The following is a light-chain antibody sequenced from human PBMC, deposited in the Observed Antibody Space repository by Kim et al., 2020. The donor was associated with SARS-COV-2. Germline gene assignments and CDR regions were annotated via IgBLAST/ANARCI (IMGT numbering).Light chain of an antibody. CDR3: QQYNNWSYT. CDR2: SAS. CDR1: QSVNSN. V-gene: IGKV3-15*01. J-gene: IGKJ2*01. Sequence: EILMTQSPATLSVSPGERATLSCRASQSVNSNLAWYQQKPGQAPRLLIYSASTRATGIPARFSGGGSGTEFTLTISSLQSEDFAVYYCQQYNNWSYTFGQGTKLEI.